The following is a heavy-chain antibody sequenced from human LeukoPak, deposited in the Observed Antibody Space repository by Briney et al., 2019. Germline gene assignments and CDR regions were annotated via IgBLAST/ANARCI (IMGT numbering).Heavy chain of an antibody. D-gene: IGHD2/OR15-2a*01. Sequence: SETLSLTCVVSGASVSSSHWNWIRQLPGKGLGWIGCLSYTGKTDYNPSLTSRVTISLDTSKNQVSLKLRSVTAADTAVYYCSEGYFEPFDHWGQGTLVTVSS. CDR2: LSYTGKT. CDR1: GASVSSSH. V-gene: IGHV4-59*02. CDR3: SEGYFEPFDH. J-gene: IGHJ4*02.